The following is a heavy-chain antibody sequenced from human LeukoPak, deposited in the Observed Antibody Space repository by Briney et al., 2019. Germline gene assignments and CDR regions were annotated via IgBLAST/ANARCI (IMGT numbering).Heavy chain of an antibody. J-gene: IGHJ4*02. V-gene: IGHV1-8*03. D-gene: IGHD1-26*01. CDR1: GYTFTSYD. CDR3: ARARANSDFDY. Sequence: ASVKVFCKASGYTFTSYDINWVRQATGQGLEWMGWMNPNSGNTGYAQKFQGRVTITRNTSISTAYMELCSLGSEDTAVYYCARARANSDFDYWGQGTLVTVSS. CDR2: MNPNSGNT.